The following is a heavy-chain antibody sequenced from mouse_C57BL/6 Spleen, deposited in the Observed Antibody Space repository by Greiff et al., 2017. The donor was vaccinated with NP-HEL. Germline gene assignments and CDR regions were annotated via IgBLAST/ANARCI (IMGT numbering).Heavy chain of an antibody. CDR2: ISYDGSN. CDR1: GYSITSGYY. Sequence: EVKLQESGPGLVKPSQSLSLTCSVTGYSITSGYYWNWIRQFPGNKLEWMGYISYDGSNNYNPSLKNRISITRDTSKNQFFLKLNSVTTEDTATYYCARGGLPYYAMDYWGQGTSVTVSS. V-gene: IGHV3-6*01. D-gene: IGHD5-5*01. J-gene: IGHJ4*01. CDR3: ARGGLPYYAMDY.